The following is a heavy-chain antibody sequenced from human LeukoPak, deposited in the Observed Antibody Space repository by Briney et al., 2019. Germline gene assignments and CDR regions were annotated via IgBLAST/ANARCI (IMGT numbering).Heavy chain of an antibody. CDR3: ARDPSYDFWSGYYRAWAFDI. J-gene: IGHJ3*02. CDR2: IYSGGST. V-gene: IGHV3-66*01. CDR1: GFTVSSNY. Sequence: GGSLRLSCAVSGFTVSSNYMSWVRQAPVKGLEWVSIIYSGGSTYYADSVKGRFTISRDNSKNILYLQMNSLRAEDTAVYYCARDPSYDFWSGYYRAWAFDIWGQGTMVTVSS. D-gene: IGHD3-3*01.